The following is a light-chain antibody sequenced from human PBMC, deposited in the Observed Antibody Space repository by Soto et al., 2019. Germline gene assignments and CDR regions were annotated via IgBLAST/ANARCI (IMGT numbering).Light chain of an antibody. J-gene: IGLJ2*01. Sequence: QSALTQPASVSGSPGQSITISCTGTSRDVGGYNYVSWYQQHPGEAPKLMIYDVYNRPSGVSYRFSGSKSGNTASLTISGLQAEDEADYYCSSYTSDTTRDVVFGGGTKLTVL. CDR2: DVY. CDR1: SRDVGGYNY. CDR3: SSYTSDTTRDVV. V-gene: IGLV2-14*01.